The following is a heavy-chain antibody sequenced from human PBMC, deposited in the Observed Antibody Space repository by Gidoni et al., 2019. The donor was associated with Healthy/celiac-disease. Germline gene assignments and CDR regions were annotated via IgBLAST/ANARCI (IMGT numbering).Heavy chain of an antibody. CDR2: IWYDGRNK. Sequence: QVPLVESGGGVVQPGRSLRLCCAASGFTFSSYCMHWVRQAPGKGLEWVAVIWYDGRNKYYADSVKGRFTISRDNSKNTLYLQMNSLRAEYTAVYYCARDRAYYYDSSGLYFDYWCQGTLVTVSS. J-gene: IGHJ4*02. V-gene: IGHV3-33*01. CDR3: ARDRAYYYDSSGLYFDY. CDR1: GFTFSSYC. D-gene: IGHD3-22*01.